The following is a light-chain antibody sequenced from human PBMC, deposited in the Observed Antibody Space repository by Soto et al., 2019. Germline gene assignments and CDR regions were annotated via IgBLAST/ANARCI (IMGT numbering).Light chain of an antibody. CDR2: KAS. Sequence: DIQMTQSPSTLSASVGDRVTITCRASQSVGSWLAWYQQKPGKAPKLLIYKASSLESGVPSRFSGSGSGTEFSLTINSLQPDDFASYHCQQYGSSSPWTFGQGTKVEIK. V-gene: IGKV1-5*03. CDR3: QQYGSSSPWT. J-gene: IGKJ1*01. CDR1: QSVGSW.